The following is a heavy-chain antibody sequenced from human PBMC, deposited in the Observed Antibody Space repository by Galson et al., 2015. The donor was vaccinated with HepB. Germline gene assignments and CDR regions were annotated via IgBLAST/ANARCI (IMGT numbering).Heavy chain of an antibody. CDR3: ATGVFAAYYYDSSGYLIPDV. CDR1: GYTLTELS. J-gene: IGHJ6*04. Sequence: SVKVSCKVSGYTLTELSMHWVRQAPGKGLEWMGGFDPEDGETIYAQKFQGRVTMTEDTSTDTAYMELSSLRSEDTAVYYCATGVFAAYYYDSSGYLIPDVWGKGTTVTVSS. D-gene: IGHD3-22*01. CDR2: FDPEDGET. V-gene: IGHV1-24*01.